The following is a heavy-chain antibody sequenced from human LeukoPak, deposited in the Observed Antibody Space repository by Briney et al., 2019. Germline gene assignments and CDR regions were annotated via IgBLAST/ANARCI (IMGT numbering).Heavy chain of an antibody. CDR2: INHSGST. V-gene: IGHV4-34*01. D-gene: IGHD1-26*01. J-gene: IGHJ5*02. CDR3: ARSSWSYLNWFDP. Sequence: SETLSLTCAVYGGSFSGYYWSWIRQPPGKGLEWIGEINHSGSTNYNPSLKSRVTISVDTSKNQFSLKLSSVTAADTAVYYCARSSWSYLNWFDPWGQGTLVTVSS. CDR1: GGSFSGYY.